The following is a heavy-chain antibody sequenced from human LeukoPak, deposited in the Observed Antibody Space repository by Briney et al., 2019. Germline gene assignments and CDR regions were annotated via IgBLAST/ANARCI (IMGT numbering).Heavy chain of an antibody. Sequence: PGGSLRLSCAASGFTFNKHSMNWVRQAPGKGLEWISYISGSSSSIQYADSVKGRFTISRDNAKNSLNLQMNSLRAEDTAVYYCARGNSRDGFDIWGQGTMVTVSS. J-gene: IGHJ3*02. CDR1: GFTFNKHS. V-gene: IGHV3-48*04. CDR2: ISGSSSSI. CDR3: ARGNSRDGFDI. D-gene: IGHD6-13*01.